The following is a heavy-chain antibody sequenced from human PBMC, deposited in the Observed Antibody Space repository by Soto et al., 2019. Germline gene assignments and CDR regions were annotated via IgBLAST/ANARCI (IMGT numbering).Heavy chain of an antibody. CDR2: ISGSGGST. Sequence: GGSLRLSCAASGFTFSIYAMSWVRQAPGKGLEWVSAISGSGGSTYYADSVKGRFTISRDNSKNTLYLQMNSLRAEDTAVYYCAKDLCSGGSCYSAVHYYYYGMDVWGQATTVTVSS. CDR1: GFTFSIYA. V-gene: IGHV3-23*01. D-gene: IGHD2-15*01. J-gene: IGHJ6*02. CDR3: AKDLCSGGSCYSAVHYYYYGMDV.